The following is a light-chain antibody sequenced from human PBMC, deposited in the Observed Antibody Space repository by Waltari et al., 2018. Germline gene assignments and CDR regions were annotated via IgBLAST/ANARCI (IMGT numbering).Light chain of an antibody. CDR1: QGISSY. V-gene: IGKV1-9*01. CDR3: LQVNSYPFT. J-gene: IGKJ3*01. CDR2: GGS. Sequence: IQLTQSPLSLSASVGDRVPITCRASQGISSYLAWYQQKAGRAPKLLIYGGSTLPNGVPSRFSGSGFGTDFTRTISSLQPEDFATYYCLQVNSYPFTFGPGTTVDIK.